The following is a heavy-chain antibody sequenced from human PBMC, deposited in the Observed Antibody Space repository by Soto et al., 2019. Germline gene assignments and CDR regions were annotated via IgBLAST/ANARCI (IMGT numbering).Heavy chain of an antibody. J-gene: IGHJ6*02. D-gene: IGHD2-2*01. CDR3: ARYCISTSCYGDYYYYYGMDV. V-gene: IGHV1-69*13. Sequence: SVTVSCKASGGTFSSYAISWVRQAPGQGLEWMGGIIPIFGTANYAQKFQGRVTITADESTSTAYMELSSLRSEDTAVYYCARYCISTSCYGDYYYYYGMDVWGQGTTVTVSS. CDR2: IIPIFGTA. CDR1: GGTFSSYA.